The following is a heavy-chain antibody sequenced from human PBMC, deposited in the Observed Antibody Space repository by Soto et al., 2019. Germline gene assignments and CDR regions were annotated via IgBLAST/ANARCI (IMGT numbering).Heavy chain of an antibody. Sequence: QAQLEQSGPEVKRPGASLKVSCKASAYTFTSYHLSWVRQAPGQGLAWIGWINAFDDDTNYSQKFQDRVTMTAHRSTDTAYLDLRSLGSDDTAIYYCARNLYGRAFDIWGQGTMVTVSS. D-gene: IGHD2-8*01. CDR1: AYTFTSYH. J-gene: IGHJ3*02. CDR3: ARNLYGRAFDI. V-gene: IGHV1-18*04. CDR2: INAFDDDT.